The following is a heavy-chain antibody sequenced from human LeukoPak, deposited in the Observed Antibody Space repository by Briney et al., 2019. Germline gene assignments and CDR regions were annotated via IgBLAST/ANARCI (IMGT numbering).Heavy chain of an antibody. CDR2: TYYRSKLYN. J-gene: IGHJ6*04. CDR3: ARESAGMNV. V-gene: IGHV6-1*01. Sequence: SQTLSLTCAISGDSVSSNSFAWNWLRQSPSRGLEWLGRTYYRSKLYNDYALSVKSRITINPDTSKNQFSLQLNSVTPEDTAVYYCARESAGMNVWGKGTTVTVSS. CDR1: GDSVSSNSFA.